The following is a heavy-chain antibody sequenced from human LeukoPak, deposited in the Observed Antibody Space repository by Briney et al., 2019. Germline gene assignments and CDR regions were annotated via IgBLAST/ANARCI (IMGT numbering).Heavy chain of an antibody. CDR1: GYTFTSYG. D-gene: IGHD1-14*01. CDR3: ARMSTGTFRTPSYNWFDP. Sequence: GASVKVSCKASGYTFTSYGISWVRQAPGQGLEWMGWISAYNGNTNYAQKLQGRVTMTTDTSTSTAYMELRSLRSDDTAVYYCARMSTGTFRTPSYNWFDPWGQGTLVTVSS. V-gene: IGHV1-18*01. CDR2: ISAYNGNT. J-gene: IGHJ5*02.